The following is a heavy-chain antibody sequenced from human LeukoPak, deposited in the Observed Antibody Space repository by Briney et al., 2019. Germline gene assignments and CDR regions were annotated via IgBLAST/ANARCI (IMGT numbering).Heavy chain of an antibody. CDR1: GFNLSSQA. Sequence: TGESLRLSYAASGFNLSSQAMSWVRQAPGKGLEWVSAISRSGGSTYYADSVKGRFTISRDNSKNTLYLQMNSLRAEDTAVYYCAKDQGGSLEYFQHGGQGTLVTVS. CDR2: ISRSGGST. CDR3: AKDQGGSLEYFQH. J-gene: IGHJ1*01. D-gene: IGHD1-26*01. V-gene: IGHV3-23*01.